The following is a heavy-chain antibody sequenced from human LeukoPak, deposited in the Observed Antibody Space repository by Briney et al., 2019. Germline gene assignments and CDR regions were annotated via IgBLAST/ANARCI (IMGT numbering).Heavy chain of an antibody. CDR2: ISYTGTYI. J-gene: IGHJ2*01. V-gene: IGHV3-21*01. D-gene: IGHD3-3*01. Sequence: GGSLRLSCAASAFSLNAYNMNWVRQAPGKGLEWVSSISYTGTYIYYADSVKGRFTISRDNAKNSLYLQMNSLRAEDTAVYYCASINTYYDFWSGYSIFQPDWYFDLWGRGTLVTVSS. CDR1: AFSLNAYN. CDR3: ASINTYYDFWSGYSIFQPDWYFDL.